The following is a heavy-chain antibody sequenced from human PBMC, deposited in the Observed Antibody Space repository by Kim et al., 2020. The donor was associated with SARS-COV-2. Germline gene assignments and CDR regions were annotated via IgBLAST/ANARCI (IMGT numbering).Heavy chain of an antibody. CDR2: ISYDGSNK. D-gene: IGHD3-22*01. CDR3: AKDPTSNGGWLLLRDYYYYGMDV. V-gene: IGHV3-30*18. Sequence: GGSLRLSCAASGFTFSSYGMHWVRQAPGKGLEWVAVISYDGSNKYYADSVKGRFTISRDNSKNTLYLQMNSLRAEDTAVYYCAKDPTSNGGWLLLRDYYYYGMDVWGQGTTVTVSS. CDR1: GFTFSSYG. J-gene: IGHJ6*02.